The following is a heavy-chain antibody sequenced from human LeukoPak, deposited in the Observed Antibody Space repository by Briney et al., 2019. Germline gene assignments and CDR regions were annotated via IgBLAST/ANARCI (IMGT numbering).Heavy chain of an antibody. Sequence: GGSLRLSCAASGFAVSSNHMNWVRQAPGKGLEWVSVIFNGGSTYYADSVKDRFTISRDNSKNTLYLQMNSLRAEDTAVYYCATSIVGLTYDEHFQHWGQGTLVTVSS. V-gene: IGHV3-53*01. CDR2: IFNGGST. J-gene: IGHJ1*01. D-gene: IGHD1-26*01. CDR3: ATSIVGLTYDEHFQH. CDR1: GFAVSSNH.